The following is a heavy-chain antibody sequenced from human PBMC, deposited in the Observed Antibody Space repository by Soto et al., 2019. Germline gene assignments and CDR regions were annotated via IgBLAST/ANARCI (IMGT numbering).Heavy chain of an antibody. CDR2: IRSKAYGGTT. V-gene: IGHV3-49*03. J-gene: IGHJ6*02. Sequence: GSLRLSCTASGFTFGDYAMSWFRQAPGKGLEWVSIIRSKAYGGTTEYATSVKDRYNISRDDSKRIAYMQMNSLKTEDTAVYYCTRSFFWAPSSKYSSTPYYYGMDVWGQGTTVTVSS. D-gene: IGHD6-13*01. CDR3: TRSFFWAPSSKYSSTPYYYGMDV. CDR1: GFTFGDYA.